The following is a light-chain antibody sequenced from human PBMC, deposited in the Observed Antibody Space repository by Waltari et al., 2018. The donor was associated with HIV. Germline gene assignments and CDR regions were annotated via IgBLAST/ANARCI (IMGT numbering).Light chain of an antibody. CDR2: GNN. CDR3: QSYDSSLSGSV. J-gene: IGLJ3*02. Sequence: QSVLTQPPSVSGAPGQRVTLSCTGSRPNIGAGYDVHWYQQLPGTAPKLLIYGNNNRPSGVPDRFSGSKSGTSASLAITGLQAEDEADYYCQSYDSSLSGSVFGGGTKLTVL. CDR1: RPNIGAGYD. V-gene: IGLV1-40*01.